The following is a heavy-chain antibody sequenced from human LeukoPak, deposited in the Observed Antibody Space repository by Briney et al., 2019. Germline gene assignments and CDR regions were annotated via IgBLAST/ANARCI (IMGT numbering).Heavy chain of an antibody. CDR3: AGTSPGRFDY. CDR2: IYYSGST. CDR1: GGSISSSNW. J-gene: IGHJ4*02. Sequence: SETLSLTCAVSGGSISSSNWWSWVRQPPGKGLEWIGYIYYSGSTNYNPSLKSRVTISVDTSKNQFSLKLNSVTAADTAVYYCAGTSPGRFDYWGQGTVVTVSS. V-gene: IGHV4-4*02.